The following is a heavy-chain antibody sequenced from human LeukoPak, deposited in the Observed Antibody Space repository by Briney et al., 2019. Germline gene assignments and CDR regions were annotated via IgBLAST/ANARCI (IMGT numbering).Heavy chain of an antibody. CDR2: ISGSGGST. CDR3: AREVGPYDY. Sequence: GGSLRLSCAASGLTFSSYGMTWVRQAPGKGLEWVSAISGSGGSTYYADSVKGRFTVSRDNSKNTLYLQMNSLRAEDTAVYYRAREVGPYDYWGQGTLVTVSS. J-gene: IGHJ4*02. D-gene: IGHD1-26*01. V-gene: IGHV3-23*01. CDR1: GLTFSSYG.